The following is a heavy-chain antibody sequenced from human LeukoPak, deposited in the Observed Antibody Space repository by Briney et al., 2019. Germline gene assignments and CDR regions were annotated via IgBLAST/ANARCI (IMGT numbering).Heavy chain of an antibody. CDR3: AKEIYYDSSGYPDTSDI. CDR1: GFTFSSYA. D-gene: IGHD3-22*01. V-gene: IGHV3-23*01. J-gene: IGHJ3*02. CDR2: ISDSGGST. Sequence: GGSLRLSCAASGFTFSSYAMSWVRQAPGKGLEWVSAISDSGGSTYYADSVKGRFTISRDNSKNTLYLQMNSLRAEDTAVYYCAKEIYYDSSGYPDTSDIWGQGTMVTVSS.